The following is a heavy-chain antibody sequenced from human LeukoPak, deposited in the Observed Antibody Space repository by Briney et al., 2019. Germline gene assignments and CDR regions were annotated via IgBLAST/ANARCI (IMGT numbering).Heavy chain of an antibody. Sequence: PGGSLRLSCAASGFTFSSYWMSWVRQAPGKGLEWVANIKQDGREKYYVDSVKGRFTISRDNAKNSLYLQMNSLRAEDTAVYYCARDGGSSWYADDYWGQGTLVTVSS. D-gene: IGHD6-13*01. J-gene: IGHJ4*02. CDR3: ARDGGSSWYADDY. V-gene: IGHV3-7*03. CDR2: IKQDGREK. CDR1: GFTFSSYW.